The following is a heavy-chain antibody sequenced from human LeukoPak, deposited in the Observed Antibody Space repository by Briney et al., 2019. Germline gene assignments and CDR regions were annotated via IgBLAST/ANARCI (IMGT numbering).Heavy chain of an antibody. D-gene: IGHD6-19*01. Sequence: PGGSLRLSCAASGFTFSSYGMSWVRQAPGKGLEWVANIKQDGSEKYYVDSVKGRFTISRDNAKNSLYLQMNSLRAEDTAVYYCARSHRSGQMYYFDYWGQGTVVTVSS. V-gene: IGHV3-7*03. CDR2: IKQDGSEK. CDR3: ARSHRSGQMYYFDY. CDR1: GFTFSSYG. J-gene: IGHJ4*02.